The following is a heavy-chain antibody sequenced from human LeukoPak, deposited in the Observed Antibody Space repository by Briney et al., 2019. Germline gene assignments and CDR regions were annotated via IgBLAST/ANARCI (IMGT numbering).Heavy chain of an antibody. V-gene: IGHV4-34*01. CDR1: GGSFSGYY. D-gene: IGHD2-2*01. J-gene: IGHJ5*02. CDR3: ARDGARTASFFVVPAPFDP. Sequence: SETLSLTCAVYGGSFSGYYWSWIRQPPGKGLEWIGEINHSGSTNYNPSLKSRVTISVDTSKNQFSLKLNSVTAADTAVYYCARDGARTASFFVVPAPFDPWGQGTLVTVSS. CDR2: INHSGST.